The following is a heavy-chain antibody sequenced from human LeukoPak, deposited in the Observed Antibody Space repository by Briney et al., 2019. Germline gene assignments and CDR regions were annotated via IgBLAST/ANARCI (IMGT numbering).Heavy chain of an antibody. CDR3: ARQDYYDSSVTDAFDI. D-gene: IGHD3-22*01. Sequence: SETLSLTCAVSGYSISSGYYWGWIRQPPGKGLEWIGSIYHSGSTYYNPSLKSRVTISVDTSKNQFSLKLSSMTAEDTPEYYCARQDYYDSSVTDAFDIWGQGTMVTVSS. V-gene: IGHV4-38-2*01. CDR1: GYSISSGYY. CDR2: IYHSGST. J-gene: IGHJ3*02.